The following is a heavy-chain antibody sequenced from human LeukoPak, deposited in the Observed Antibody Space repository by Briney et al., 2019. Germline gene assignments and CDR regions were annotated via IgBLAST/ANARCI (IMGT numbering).Heavy chain of an antibody. D-gene: IGHD3-9*01. CDR3: ARMESFRLDYDILTGYPPFDY. CDR1: GFTFSSYS. V-gene: IGHV3-21*01. CDR2: ISSSSSYI. Sequence: GGSLRLSCAASGFTFSSYSMNWVRQAPGKGLEWVSSISSSSSYIYYADSVKGRFTISRDNAKNSLYLQMNSLRAVDAAVYYCARMESFRLDYDILTGYPPFDYWGQGTLVTVSS. J-gene: IGHJ4*02.